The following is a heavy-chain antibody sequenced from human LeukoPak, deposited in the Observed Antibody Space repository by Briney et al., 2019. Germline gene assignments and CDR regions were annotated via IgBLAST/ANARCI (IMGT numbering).Heavy chain of an antibody. V-gene: IGHV3-23*01. CDR1: GFTFSDYN. D-gene: IGHD2-2*01. CDR3: AKDLITVQDIVVVPAVFDY. Sequence: GGSLRLSCAASGFTFSDYNMRWIRQAPGKGLEWVSAISGSGGSTYYADSVKGRFTISRDNSKNTLYLQMNSLRAEDTAVYYCAKDLITVQDIVVVPAVFDYWGQGTLVTVSS. J-gene: IGHJ4*02. CDR2: ISGSGGST.